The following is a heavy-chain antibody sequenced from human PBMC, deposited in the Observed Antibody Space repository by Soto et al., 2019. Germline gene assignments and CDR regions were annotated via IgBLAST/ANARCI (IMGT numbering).Heavy chain of an antibody. Sequence: EVQLVESGGGLVQPGRSLRLSCAASGFTFDDYAMHWVRQAPGKGLEWVSGISWNSGSIGYADSVKGRFTISRDNAKNSLYLQMNSLRAEDTALYYCASQPSYYYYMGVWGKGTTVTVSS. V-gene: IGHV3-9*01. CDR1: GFTFDDYA. CDR3: ASQPSYYYYMGV. D-gene: IGHD2-2*01. CDR2: ISWNSGSI. J-gene: IGHJ6*03.